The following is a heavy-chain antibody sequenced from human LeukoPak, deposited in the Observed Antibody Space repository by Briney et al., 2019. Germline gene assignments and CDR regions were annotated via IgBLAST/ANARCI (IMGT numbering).Heavy chain of an antibody. J-gene: IGHJ6*02. CDR3: ARDAPEAMVRGRGYYYYGMDV. Sequence: GASVKVSCKASGYTFTSYGISWVRQAPGQGLEWMGWISAYNGNTNYAQKLQGRVTMTTDTSTSTVYMELRRLRSDDTAVYYCARDAPEAMVRGRGYYYYGMDVWGQGTTVTVSS. CDR2: ISAYNGNT. D-gene: IGHD3-10*01. V-gene: IGHV1-18*01. CDR1: GYTFTSYG.